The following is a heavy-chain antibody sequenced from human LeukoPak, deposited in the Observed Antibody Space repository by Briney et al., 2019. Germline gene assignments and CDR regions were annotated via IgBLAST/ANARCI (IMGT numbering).Heavy chain of an antibody. CDR1: GGSIGSYF. Sequence: SETLSLTCTVSGGSIGSYFWSWIRQPAGKGLEWIGRIYNTGSTDYNPSLKSRVAMSVDTSKNQFSLKLRSLTAADTAVYYCATGKRGVGWFDPWGQGTLVTVSS. D-gene: IGHD2-8*01. CDR2: IYNTGST. J-gene: IGHJ5*02. V-gene: IGHV4-4*07. CDR3: ATGKRGVGWFDP.